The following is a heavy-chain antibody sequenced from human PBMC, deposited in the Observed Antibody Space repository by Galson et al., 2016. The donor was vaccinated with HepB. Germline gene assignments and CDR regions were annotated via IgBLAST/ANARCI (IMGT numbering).Heavy chain of an antibody. Sequence: SLRLSCAASGLLFSSYAMSWVRQTPGKGLEWVSGISGSGANTYYADSVRGRFTISRDNSKSMLFLQVSSLRAEDTAVYFCVRVRLGLATHDFRIWGQGTLVTVSS. CDR2: ISGSGANT. CDR3: VRVRLGLATHDFRI. D-gene: IGHD7-27*01. CDR1: GLLFSSYA. V-gene: IGHV3-23*01. J-gene: IGHJ4*02.